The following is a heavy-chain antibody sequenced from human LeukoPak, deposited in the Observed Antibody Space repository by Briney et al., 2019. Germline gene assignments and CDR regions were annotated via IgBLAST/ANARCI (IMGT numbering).Heavy chain of an antibody. CDR1: GGSISSYY. V-gene: IGHV4-59*01. Sequence: PSETLSLTCTVSGGSISSYYWSWIRQPPGKGLEWIGYIYYSGSTNYNPSLKSRVTISVDTSKNQFSLKPSSVTAADTAVYYCARFENGMNVWGQGTTVTVSS. D-gene: IGHD3-9*01. CDR2: IYYSGST. CDR3: ARFENGMNV. J-gene: IGHJ6*02.